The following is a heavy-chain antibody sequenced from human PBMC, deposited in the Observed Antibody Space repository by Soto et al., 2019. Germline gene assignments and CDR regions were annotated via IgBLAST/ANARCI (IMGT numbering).Heavy chain of an antibody. V-gene: IGHV4-34*01. Sequence: SETLSLTCAVYNGSFRGFYWSWIRQPPQKGLEWIGEVDHRGNTHYNPSLKSRVTISGDTSQNQFSLRLRSVTAADTALYFCARHSLALRKNNWFDPWGQGIMVTVSS. CDR2: VDHRGNT. D-gene: IGHD3-3*02. CDR3: ARHSLALRKNNWFDP. J-gene: IGHJ5*02. CDR1: NGSFRGFY.